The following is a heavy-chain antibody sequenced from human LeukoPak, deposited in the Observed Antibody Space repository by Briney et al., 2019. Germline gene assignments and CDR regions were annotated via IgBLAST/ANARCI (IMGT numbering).Heavy chain of an antibody. J-gene: IGHJ4*02. D-gene: IGHD3-10*01. CDR2: IIPIFGTA. CDR1: GGTFSSYA. V-gene: IGHV1-69*13. Sequence: ASVKVSCKASGGTFSSYAISWVRQAPGQGLEWMGGIIPIFGTADYAQKFQGRATITADESTSTAYMELSSLRSEDTAVYYCARGAMVRGVTVDYWGQGTLVTVSS. CDR3: ARGAMVRGVTVDY.